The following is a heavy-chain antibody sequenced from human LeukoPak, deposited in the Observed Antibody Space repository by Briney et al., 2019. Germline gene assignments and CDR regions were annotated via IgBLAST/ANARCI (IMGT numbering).Heavy chain of an antibody. V-gene: IGHV3-33*01. CDR2: IWYDGSNK. J-gene: IGHJ4*02. CDR1: GFTFSSYG. CDR3: ARDDNYFDY. Sequence: GGSLRLSCAASGFTFSSYGIHWVRQAPGKGLEWVAGIWYDGSNKYYADSVKGRFTISRDNSKNTLYLQMNSLRAEDTAVYYCARDDNYFDYWGQGTLVTVSS.